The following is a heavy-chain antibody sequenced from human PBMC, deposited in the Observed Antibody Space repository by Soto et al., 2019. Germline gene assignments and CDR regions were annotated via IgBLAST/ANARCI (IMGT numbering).Heavy chain of an antibody. J-gene: IGHJ4*02. V-gene: IGHV3-11*05. CDR3: ARGSGYCDTSSCCTLDY. CDR2: ISGSGSYT. CDR1: GFTFSDYY. Sequence: QVQLVESGGGLVKPGGSLRLSCAASGFTFSDYYTSWIRQAPGKGLEWVSYISGSGSYTNYADSVKGRFTISRDNAKTSLYLQMNSLRAEDTAVYHCARGSGYCDTSSCCTLDYWGQGTLVPVSS. D-gene: IGHD2-2*02.